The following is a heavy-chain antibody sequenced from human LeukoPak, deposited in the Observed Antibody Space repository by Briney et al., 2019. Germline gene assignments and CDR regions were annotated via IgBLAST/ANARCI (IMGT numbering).Heavy chain of an antibody. D-gene: IGHD5-18*01. J-gene: IGHJ1*01. Sequence: PGGSQRLSCAASGFSFSTYSMSWVRQAPGKGLEWVSYISNSGTAIYYADSVKGRFTISRDNAKSSLYPQMNSLRAEDTAVYYCARAGYSMDTEYFQHWGQGTLVTAYS. CDR2: ISNSGTAI. V-gene: IGHV3-48*04. CDR1: GFSFSTYS. CDR3: ARAGYSMDTEYFQH.